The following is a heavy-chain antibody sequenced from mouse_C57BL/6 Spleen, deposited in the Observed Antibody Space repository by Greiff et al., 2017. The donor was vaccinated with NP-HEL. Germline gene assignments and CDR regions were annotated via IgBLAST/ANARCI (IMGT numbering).Heavy chain of an antibody. D-gene: IGHD3-3*01. CDR2: IHPNSGST. CDR1: GYTFTSYW. CDR3: ARRTRTGTVDY. V-gene: IGHV1-64*01. Sequence: QVQLQQSGAELVKPGASVKLSCKASGYTFTSYWMHWVKQRPGQGLEWIGMIHPNSGSTNYNEKFKSKATLTVDKSSSTAYMQLSSLTSEDSAVYYCARRTRTGTVDYWGQGTTLTVSS. J-gene: IGHJ2*01.